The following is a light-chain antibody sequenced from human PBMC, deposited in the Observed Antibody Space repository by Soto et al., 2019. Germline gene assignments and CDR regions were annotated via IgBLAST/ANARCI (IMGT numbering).Light chain of an antibody. CDR1: QSVSTN. CDR2: GAS. CDR3: QQYNDWPPTYT. J-gene: IGKJ2*01. Sequence: EIVMTQSPATLSVSPGERATLSCRASQSVSTNLAWYQQKPGQAPMLLIYGASTRSTGIPVRFSGSGSGTEFTLTISSLRSEDFAVYYCQQYNDWPPTYTFGQGTKLEIK. V-gene: IGKV3-15*01.